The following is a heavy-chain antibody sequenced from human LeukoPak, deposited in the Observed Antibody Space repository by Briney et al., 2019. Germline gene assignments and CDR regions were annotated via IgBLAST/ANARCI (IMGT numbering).Heavy chain of an antibody. J-gene: IGHJ5*02. CDR1: GGPFSSYA. CDR3: ARVVMVPAGNWFDP. V-gene: IGHV1-69*05. CDR2: IIPIFGTA. Sequence: SAKISFWASGGPFSSYAISWVRQAPGQGLEWMGGIIPIFGTANYAQKFQGRVTITTDESTSTAYMELSSPRSEDTAVYCCARVVMVPAGNWFDPWGQGTLVTVSS. D-gene: IGHD2-2*01.